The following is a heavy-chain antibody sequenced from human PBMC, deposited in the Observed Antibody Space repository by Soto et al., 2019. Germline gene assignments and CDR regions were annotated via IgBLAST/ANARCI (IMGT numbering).Heavy chain of an antibody. Sequence: LSLTCTVSGGSISSYYWSWIRQPPGKGLEWIGYIYYSGSTYYNPSLKSRVTISVDTSKNQFSLKLSSVTAADTAVYYCARDGTNMAYCSGGSCSAPAIDYWGQGTLVTVSS. CDR2: IYYSGST. V-gene: IGHV4-59*12. CDR1: GGSISSYY. CDR3: ARDGTNMAYCSGGSCSAPAIDY. J-gene: IGHJ4*02. D-gene: IGHD2-15*01.